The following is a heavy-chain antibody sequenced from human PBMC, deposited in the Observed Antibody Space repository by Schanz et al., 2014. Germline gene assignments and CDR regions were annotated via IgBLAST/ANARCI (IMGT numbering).Heavy chain of an antibody. CDR1: GGTFSSFG. CDR2: IIPSLGLA. V-gene: IGHV1-69*04. J-gene: IGHJ4*02. D-gene: IGHD3-22*01. Sequence: QVQLVQSGAEVKKPGSSVKVSCKASGGTFSSFGINWVRQAPGQGLEWMGRIIPSLGLAKYEQKFQDKVTITADTSTTTAYMELSGLRSEDTAMYYCARDYYDSSGYYYCDYWGQGTLVTVSS. CDR3: ARDYYDSSGYYYCDY.